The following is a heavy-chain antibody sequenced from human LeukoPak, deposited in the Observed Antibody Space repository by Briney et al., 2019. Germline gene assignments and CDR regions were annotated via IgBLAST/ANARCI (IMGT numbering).Heavy chain of an antibody. D-gene: IGHD6-19*01. V-gene: IGHV3-7*03. CDR3: ARGSGWTQGWFDP. J-gene: IGHJ5*02. CDR1: GFTFSSYW. CDR2: IKQDGSEK. Sequence: GGSLRLSCAASGFTFSSYWMSWVRQAPGKGLEWVANIKQDGSEKYYVDSMKGRFTISRGNAKNSLYLQMNSLRAEDAAVYYCARGSGWTQGWFDPWGQGTLVTVSS.